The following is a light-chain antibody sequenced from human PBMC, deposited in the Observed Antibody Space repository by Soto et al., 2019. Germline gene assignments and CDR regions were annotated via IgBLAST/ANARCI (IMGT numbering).Light chain of an antibody. CDR1: QSVSSSY. CDR3: QQYGSSDT. V-gene: IGKV3-20*01. Sequence: EIVLTQSPGTLSLSPGERATLSCRASQSVSSSYLAWYQQKPGQAPRLLIYGASSRATGIPDRFSGRGSGTDFTLTISRLEPEDFAEYYCQQYGSSDTFGGGTKVAIK. J-gene: IGKJ4*01. CDR2: GAS.